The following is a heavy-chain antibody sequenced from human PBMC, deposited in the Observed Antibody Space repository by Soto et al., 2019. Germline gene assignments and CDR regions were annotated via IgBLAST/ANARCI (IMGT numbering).Heavy chain of an antibody. D-gene: IGHD2-2*01. CDR3: ARQLYCSSTSCYFNYGMDV. CDR2: ISSSSSTI. J-gene: IGHJ6*02. CDR1: GFTFSSYS. V-gene: IGHV3-48*01. Sequence: PGGSLRLSCAASGFTFSSYSMNWVRQAPGKGLEWVSYISSSSSTIYYADSVKGRFTISRDNAKNSLYLQMNSLRAEDTAVYYCARQLYCSSTSCYFNYGMDVWGQGTTVTVSS.